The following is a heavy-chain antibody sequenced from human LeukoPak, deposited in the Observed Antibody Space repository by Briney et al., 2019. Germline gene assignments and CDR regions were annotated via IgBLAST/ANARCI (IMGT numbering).Heavy chain of an antibody. D-gene: IGHD3-22*01. Sequence: SSETLSLTCTVSGGSISSYYWSWIRQPPGKGLEWIGYIYYSGSTNYNPSLKSRVTISVDTSKNQFSLKLSSVTAADTAVYYCARYDSSGYSPPNAFDIWGQGTMVTVSS. V-gene: IGHV4-59*01. CDR2: IYYSGST. J-gene: IGHJ3*02. CDR1: GGSISSYY. CDR3: ARYDSSGYSPPNAFDI.